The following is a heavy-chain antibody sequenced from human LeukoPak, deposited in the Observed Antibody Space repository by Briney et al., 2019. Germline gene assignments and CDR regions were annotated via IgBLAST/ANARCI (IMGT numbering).Heavy chain of an antibody. Sequence: PSETLSLTCTVSGGSISSSSYYWGWIRQPPGKGLEWIGSIYYSGSTYYNPSLKSRVTISVDTSKNQFSLKLSSVTAADTAVYYCARHFRGRYPIDYWGQGTLVTVSS. J-gene: IGHJ4*02. CDR1: GGSISSSSYY. CDR3: ARHFRGRYPIDY. V-gene: IGHV4-39*01. D-gene: IGHD1-26*01. CDR2: IYYSGST.